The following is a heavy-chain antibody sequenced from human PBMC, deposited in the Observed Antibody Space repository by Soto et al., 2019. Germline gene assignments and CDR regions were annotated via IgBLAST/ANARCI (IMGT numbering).Heavy chain of an antibody. CDR2: INHSGST. CDR3: ARERWTAWYYYYGMDV. V-gene: IGHV4-61*08. D-gene: IGHD2-21*02. Sequence: SETLSLTCSVSGDCVSSGDYYWSWIRQPPGKGLEWIVEINHSGSTNYNPSLKSRVTISVDTSKNQFSLKLSSVTAADTAVYYCARERWTAWYYYYGMDVSGQGTTVTVSS. CDR1: GDCVSSGDYY. J-gene: IGHJ6*02.